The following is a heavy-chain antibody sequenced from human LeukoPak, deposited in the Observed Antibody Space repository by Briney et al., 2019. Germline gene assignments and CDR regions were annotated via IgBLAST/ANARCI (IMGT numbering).Heavy chain of an antibody. V-gene: IGHV4-61*02. D-gene: IGHD3-10*01. J-gene: IGHJ5*02. CDR1: GGSISSSSYY. CDR2: IYTSGST. Sequence: PSETLSLTCTVSGGSISSSSYYWSWIRQPAGKGLEWIGRIYTSGSTNYNPSLKSRVTMSVDTSKNQFSLKLSSVTAADTAVYYCAREWMVRGVIAFSWFDPWGQGTLVTVSS. CDR3: AREWMVRGVIAFSWFDP.